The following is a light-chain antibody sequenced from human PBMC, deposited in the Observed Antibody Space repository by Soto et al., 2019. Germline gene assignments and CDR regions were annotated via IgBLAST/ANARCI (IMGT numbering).Light chain of an antibody. V-gene: IGLV1-51*01. CDR2: DNN. Sequence: QSVLTQPPSVSAAPGQKVTISCSGSSSNIGNNYVSWYQQLPGTAPKLLIYDNNKRPSGIPDRFSGSKSGTSATLGITGLRTGDEADYYCGTWDSSLSAEVFGGGTKLTVL. CDR3: GTWDSSLSAEV. CDR1: SSNIGNNY. J-gene: IGLJ2*01.